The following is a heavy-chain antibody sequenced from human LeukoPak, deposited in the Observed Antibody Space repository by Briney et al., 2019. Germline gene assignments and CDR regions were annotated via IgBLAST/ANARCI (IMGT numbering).Heavy chain of an antibody. Sequence: PSETPSLTCAVYGGSFSGYYWSWIRQPPGKGLEWIGEINHSGSTNYNPSLKSRVTISVDTSKNQFSLKLSSVTAADTAVYYCAREDIVVVPAAIRGFDWFDPWGQGTLVTVSS. CDR2: INHSGST. CDR3: AREDIVVVPAAIRGFDWFDP. J-gene: IGHJ5*02. D-gene: IGHD2-2*01. V-gene: IGHV4-34*01. CDR1: GGSFSGYY.